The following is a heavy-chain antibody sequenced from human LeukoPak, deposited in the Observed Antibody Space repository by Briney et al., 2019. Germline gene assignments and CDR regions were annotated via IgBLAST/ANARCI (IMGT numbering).Heavy chain of an antibody. CDR3: AKHYMGSSYNRGLDS. D-gene: IGHD3-10*01. V-gene: IGHV4-34*01. CDR2: IYYSGYT. Sequence: SETLSLTCAVYGGSFRDYYWSWIRQPPGKGLEWIGSIYYSGYTYYNPSLESRVTISVDTSKNQFSLKLSSVTAADTAIYYCAKHYMGSSYNRGLDSWGQGTLVTVSS. CDR1: GGSFRDYY. J-gene: IGHJ4*02.